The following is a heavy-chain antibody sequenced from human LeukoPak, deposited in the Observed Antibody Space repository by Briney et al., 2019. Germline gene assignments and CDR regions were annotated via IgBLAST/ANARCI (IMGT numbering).Heavy chain of an antibody. D-gene: IGHD6-19*01. CDR1: RYSLTSYW. V-gene: IGHV5-51*01. Sequence: GESLKISCDASRYSLTSYWIGWVRQMPGRGLEWMGVIDPDDSATRYSPSFQGQVTMSADKSITTAYLQWSNLKSSDTAMYYCARHPRYYIGWVVPRDLDAFDIWGQGTMVIVSS. CDR2: IDPDDSAT. CDR3: ARHPRYYIGWVVPRDLDAFDI. J-gene: IGHJ3*02.